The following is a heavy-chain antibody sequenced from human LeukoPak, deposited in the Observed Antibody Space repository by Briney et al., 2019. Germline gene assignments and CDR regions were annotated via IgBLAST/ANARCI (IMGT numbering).Heavy chain of an antibody. J-gene: IGHJ4*02. D-gene: IGHD1-26*01. CDR1: GGSISSYY. V-gene: IGHV4-59*01. CDR2: IYYIGST. Sequence: KPSETLSLTCTVSGGSISSYYWSWIRQPPGKGLEWIGYIYYIGSTNYNPSLKSRVTISVDTSKNQFSLKLSSVTAADTAVHFCARGNSGTYYYFDFWGQGTLVTVSS. CDR3: ARGNSGTYYYFDF.